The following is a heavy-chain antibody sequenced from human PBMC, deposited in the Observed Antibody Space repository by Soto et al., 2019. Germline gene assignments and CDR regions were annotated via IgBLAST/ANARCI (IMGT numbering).Heavy chain of an antibody. CDR2: IYHSGST. V-gene: IGHV4-30-2*01. CDR3: ARTSGSYFFDY. Sequence: SETLSLTCAVSGGSISSGGYSWSWIRQPPGKGLEWIGYIYHSGSTYYNPSLKSRVPISVDRSKNQFSLKLSSVTAADTAVYYCARTSGSYFFDYWGRGTLVTVSS. D-gene: IGHD1-26*01. CDR1: GGSISSGGYS. J-gene: IGHJ4*02.